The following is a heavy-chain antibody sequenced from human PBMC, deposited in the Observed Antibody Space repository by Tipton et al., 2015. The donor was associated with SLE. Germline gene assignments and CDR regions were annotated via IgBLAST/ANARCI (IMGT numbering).Heavy chain of an antibody. D-gene: IGHD3-22*01. Sequence: TLSLTCTVSGGSISSYYWSWIRQPAGKGLEWIGRIYTSGSTNYNPSPKSRVTMSVDTSKNQFSLKLSSVTAADTAVYYCARSYYDSSGYIPGFDPWGQGTLVTVSS. CDR2: IYTSGST. CDR1: GGSISSYY. CDR3: ARSYYDSSGYIPGFDP. J-gene: IGHJ5*02. V-gene: IGHV4-4*07.